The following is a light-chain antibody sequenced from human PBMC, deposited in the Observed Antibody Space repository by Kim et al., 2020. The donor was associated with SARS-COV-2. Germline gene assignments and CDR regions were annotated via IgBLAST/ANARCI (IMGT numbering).Light chain of an antibody. J-gene: IGLJ3*02. CDR1: SSNIGNDF. CDR3: GTWDSSLSAGV. V-gene: IGLV1-51*01. CDR2: DNN. Sequence: QSVLTQPPSVSAAPGQRVTISCSGSSSNIGNDFVSWYQQFPGAAPKLLIYDNNKRPSGIPNRFSGSKSGTSATLGITELQIGDEADYYCGTWDSSLSAGVFGGGTQLTVL.